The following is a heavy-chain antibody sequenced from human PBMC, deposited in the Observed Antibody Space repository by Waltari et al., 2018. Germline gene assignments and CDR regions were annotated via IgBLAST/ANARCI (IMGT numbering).Heavy chain of an antibody. CDR2: IIPIVGTA. CDR1: GGPFSSYP. Sequence: QVQLVQSGAEVKKPGSSVKFSCKAPGGPFSSYPISWMRPPPGPGCEWMGGIIPIVGTANDEKKCQGRVTSNADESTSTAYMELSSLRSEDTAVYYCARRGEDGDYDVFDYWGQGTLVTVSS. V-gene: IGHV1-69*01. CDR3: ARRGEDGDYDVFDY. D-gene: IGHD4-17*01. J-gene: IGHJ4*02.